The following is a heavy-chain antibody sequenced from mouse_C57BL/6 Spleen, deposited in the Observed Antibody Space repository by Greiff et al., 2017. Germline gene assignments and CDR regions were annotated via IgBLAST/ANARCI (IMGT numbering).Heavy chain of an antibody. CDR2: IDPSDSYT. J-gene: IGHJ2*01. CDR3: ARGSTTVVNYLDY. V-gene: IGHV1-69*01. D-gene: IGHD1-1*01. Sequence: QVQLQQPGAELVMPGASVKLSCKASGYTFTSYWMHWVKQRPGQGLEWIGEIDPSDSYTNYNQKFKGKSTLTVDKSYSTAYMQLSSLTSEDSAVXDCARGSTTVVNYLDYWGQGTTLTVSS. CDR1: GYTFTSYW.